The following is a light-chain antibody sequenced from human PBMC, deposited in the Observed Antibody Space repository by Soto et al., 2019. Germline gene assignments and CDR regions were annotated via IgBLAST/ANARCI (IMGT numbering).Light chain of an antibody. CDR1: QSISSY. CDR2: AAS. CDR3: QQSYSTPYMYT. V-gene: IGKV1-39*01. Sequence: DIQMTQSPSSLSASVGDRVTITSRASQSISSYLNWYQQKPGKAPKLLIYAASSLQSGVPSRFSGSVSVTDFTLTISSLQPEDFATYYCQQSYSTPYMYTFGQGTKLDIK. J-gene: IGKJ2*01.